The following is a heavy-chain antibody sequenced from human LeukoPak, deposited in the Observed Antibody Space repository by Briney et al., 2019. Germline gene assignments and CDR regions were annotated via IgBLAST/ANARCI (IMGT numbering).Heavy chain of an antibody. CDR1: EFALSSHA. Sequence: GGSLRLSCAASEFALSSHAMSWVRQAPGKGLEWVSAISGSGGSTYYADSVKGRFTISRDNSKNTLYLQMNSLRAEDTALYYCAKSRVVPAAVYYFDYWGQGTLVTVSS. J-gene: IGHJ4*02. CDR3: AKSRVVPAAVYYFDY. V-gene: IGHV3-23*01. CDR2: ISGSGGST. D-gene: IGHD2-2*01.